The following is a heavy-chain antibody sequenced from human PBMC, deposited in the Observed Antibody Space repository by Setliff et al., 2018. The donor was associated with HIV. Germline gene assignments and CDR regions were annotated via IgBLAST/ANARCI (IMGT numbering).Heavy chain of an antibody. CDR1: GGSISSGSYY. D-gene: IGHD1-1*01. CDR2: VYSSGGH. CDR3: ARTKTEMGYYYGMDV. V-gene: IGHV4-61*02. Sequence: SETLSLTCTVSGGSISSGSYYWSGIRQPAGKGLEWIVRVYSSGGHNYNPSLKSRVTITVGTSKDQFSLKLSSVTAADTAVYYCARTKTEMGYYYGMDVWGQGTTVTVSS. J-gene: IGHJ6*02.